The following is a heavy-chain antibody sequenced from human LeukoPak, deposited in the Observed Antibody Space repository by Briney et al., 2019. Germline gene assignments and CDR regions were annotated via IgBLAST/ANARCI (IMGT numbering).Heavy chain of an antibody. D-gene: IGHD5-18*01. Sequence: SETLSLTCTVSGGSISNSDYSWGWIRQPPGKGLECIGTIYYSGSTYYKSSLKSRVTISVDTSKNQFSLKLSSVTVADTAVYYCARVADGKGYPFDYWGQGTLVTVSS. J-gene: IGHJ4*02. CDR3: ARVADGKGYPFDY. V-gene: IGHV4-39*07. CDR2: IYYSGST. CDR1: GGSISNSDYS.